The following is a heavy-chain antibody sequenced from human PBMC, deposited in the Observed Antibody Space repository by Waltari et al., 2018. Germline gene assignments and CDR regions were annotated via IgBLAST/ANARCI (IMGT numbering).Heavy chain of an antibody. CDR2: IHSTGNN. Sequence: WVRQPAGKGLEWIGRIHSTGNNNYNPSLKSRVTMTVDTSKNQISLELTSVTAANTAVYYCARSASTSSCYEEWIDPWGQGTLVTVSS. J-gene: IGHJ5*02. V-gene: IGHV4-4*07. D-gene: IGHD3-22*01. CDR3: ARSASTSSCYEEWIDP.